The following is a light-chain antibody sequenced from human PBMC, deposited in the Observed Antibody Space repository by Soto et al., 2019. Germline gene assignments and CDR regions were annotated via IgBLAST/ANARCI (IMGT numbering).Light chain of an antibody. CDR2: EVS. V-gene: IGLV2-23*02. Sequence: QSVLTQPASLSGSPGQSITISCTGTSSDVGSYSLVSWYQQHPGKAPKLMIYEVSKRPSGVSNRFSGSKSGNTASLTISGLQAEDEGDYYCCSYAGSSTLYVFGSGTKVTVL. CDR3: CSYAGSSTLYV. CDR1: SSDVGSYSL. J-gene: IGLJ1*01.